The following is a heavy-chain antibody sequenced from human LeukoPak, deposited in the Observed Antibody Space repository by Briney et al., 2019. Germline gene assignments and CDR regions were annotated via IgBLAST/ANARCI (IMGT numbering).Heavy chain of an antibody. V-gene: IGHV4-39*07. CDR3: ARDGLLWFGELFRGVWFDP. D-gene: IGHD3-10*01. CDR2: IYYSGST. CDR1: GGSISSSSYY. J-gene: IGHJ5*02. Sequence: SETLSLTCTVSGGSISSSSYYWGWIRQPPGKGLEWIGSIYYSGSTYYNPSLKSRVTISVDTSKNQFSLRLSSVTAADTAVYYCARDGLLWFGELFRGVWFDPWGQGTLVTVSS.